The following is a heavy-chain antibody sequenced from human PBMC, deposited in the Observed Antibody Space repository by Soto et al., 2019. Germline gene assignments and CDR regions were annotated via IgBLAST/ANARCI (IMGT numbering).Heavy chain of an antibody. D-gene: IGHD3-10*01. CDR1: GGSFSGYY. CDR3: ARGTAVLLWFGTSMGDY. Sequence: PSETLSLTCAVYGGSFSGYYWSWIRQPPGKGLEWIGEINHSGSTNYNPSLKSRVTISVDTSKNQFSLKLSSVTAADTAVYYCARGTAVLLWFGTSMGDYWGQGTLVT. V-gene: IGHV4-34*01. CDR2: INHSGST. J-gene: IGHJ4*02.